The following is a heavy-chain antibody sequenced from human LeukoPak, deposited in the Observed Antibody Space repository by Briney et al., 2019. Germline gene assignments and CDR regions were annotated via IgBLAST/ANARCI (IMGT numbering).Heavy chain of an antibody. CDR1: GFTFSSYW. V-gene: IGHV3-7*01. CDR2: INEDGSDK. CDR3: ARDTYRFDDY. J-gene: IGHJ4*02. Sequence: PGGSLRLSCAASGFTFSSYWMSWVRQAPGKGLEWVASINEDGSDKYYVDSVKGRFTISRDNAKNSLYLQMNSLRAEDTAVYYCARDTYRFDDYWGQGTLATVSS.